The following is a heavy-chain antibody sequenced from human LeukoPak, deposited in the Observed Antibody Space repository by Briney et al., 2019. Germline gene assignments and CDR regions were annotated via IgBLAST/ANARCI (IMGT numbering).Heavy chain of an antibody. J-gene: IGHJ4*02. D-gene: IGHD2-2*01. CDR2: IWYGGSST. CDR3: AKDIEGRGYQLSYGGVDY. V-gene: IGHV3-30*02. CDR1: GFTFSSCG. Sequence: GGSLRLSCAASGFTFSSCGMHWVRQAPGKGLEWVAVIWYGGSSTHYADSVKGRFTISRDNSKNTLYLQMNSLRAEDTAVYYCAKDIEGRGYQLSYGGVDYWGQGTLVTVSS.